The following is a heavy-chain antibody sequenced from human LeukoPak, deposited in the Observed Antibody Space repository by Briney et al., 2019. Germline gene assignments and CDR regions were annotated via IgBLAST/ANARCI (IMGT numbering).Heavy chain of an antibody. CDR1: GFTFSSYG. CDR3: AKDQGGVAAAGFGGGPTDY. D-gene: IGHD6-13*01. J-gene: IGHJ4*02. Sequence: GGSLRLSCAASGFTFSSYGMHWVRQAPGKGLEWVAVISYDGSNKYYADSVKGRFTISRGNSKNTLYLQMNSLRAEDTAVYYCAKDQGGVAAAGFGGGPTDYWGQGTLVTVSS. CDR2: ISYDGSNK. V-gene: IGHV3-30*18.